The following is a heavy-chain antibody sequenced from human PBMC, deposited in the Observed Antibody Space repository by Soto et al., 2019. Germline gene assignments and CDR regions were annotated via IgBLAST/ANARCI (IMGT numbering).Heavy chain of an antibody. CDR3: AHRDAGNAYDI. CDR2: IYWDDDK. J-gene: IGHJ3*02. V-gene: IGHV2-5*02. CDR1: GFSLSTSGVR. Sequence: QITLKESGPTLVKPTQTLTLTCTFSGFSLSTSGVRVGWIRQPPGKALEWLAVIYWDDDKRYSPSLKSRLTITKDTSKNQVVLTMTNMDPVDTGTYYCAHRDAGNAYDIWGQGTMVTVSS.